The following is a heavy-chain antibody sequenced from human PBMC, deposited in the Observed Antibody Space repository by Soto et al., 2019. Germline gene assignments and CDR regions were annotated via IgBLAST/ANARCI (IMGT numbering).Heavy chain of an antibody. V-gene: IGHV4-39*01. CDR3: ARHRYPRDGYGLGIDY. CDR2: IYYSGSA. D-gene: IGHD5-12*01. J-gene: IGHJ4*01. Sequence: SETLSLTCTVSGGSISSSSYYWGWIRQPPGKGLEWIGSIYYSGSAYYNPSLKSRVTISVDTSKNQFSLKLSSVTAADTAVYYCARHRYPRDGYGLGIDYWRHGTLVTVS. CDR1: GGSISSSSYY.